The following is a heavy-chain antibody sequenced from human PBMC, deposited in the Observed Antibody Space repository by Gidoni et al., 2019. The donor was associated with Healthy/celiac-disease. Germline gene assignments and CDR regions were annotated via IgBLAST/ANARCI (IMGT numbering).Heavy chain of an antibody. CDR3: AKEGYNWQWNYYGMDV. V-gene: IGHV3-30*18. CDR2: ISYDGSNK. CDR1: GFTFSSYG. J-gene: IGHJ6*02. D-gene: IGHD1-20*01. Sequence: QVQLVESGGGVVQPGRSLRLSCAASGFTFSSYGMHWVRQAPGKGLEWVAVISYDGSNKYYADSVKGRFTISRDNSKNTLYLQMNSLRAEDTAVYYCAKEGYNWQWNYYGMDVWGQGTTVTVSS.